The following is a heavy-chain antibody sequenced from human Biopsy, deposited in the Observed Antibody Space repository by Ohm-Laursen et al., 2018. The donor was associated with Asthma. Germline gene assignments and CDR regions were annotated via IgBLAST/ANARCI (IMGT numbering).Heavy chain of an antibody. Sequence: SLRLSCSASGFSFDEYTMHWVRQAPGKGLEWVSCISWNSATIGYAGSVKGRFTISRDNAKNSVFLHMDSLRPEDTAFYYCAKVRSDWVITESFDYWGQGVLVAVSS. V-gene: IGHV3-9*01. CDR1: GFSFDEYT. D-gene: IGHD3-22*01. CDR3: AKVRSDWVITESFDY. J-gene: IGHJ4*02. CDR2: ISWNSATI.